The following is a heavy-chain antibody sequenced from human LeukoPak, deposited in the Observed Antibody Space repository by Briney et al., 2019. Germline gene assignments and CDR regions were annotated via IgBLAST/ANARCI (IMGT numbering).Heavy chain of an antibody. CDR1: GSSISSRSYY. Sequence: PSETMTLTCTVSGSSISSRSYYWGWIRQPPGKGLEWIGSIYYSGSTYYNPSLKSRVTISVDTSKNQFSLKLSSVTAADTAVYYCARQWGVGYCSSTSCYTGAFDIWGQGTMVTVSS. V-gene: IGHV4-39*01. J-gene: IGHJ3*02. D-gene: IGHD2-2*02. CDR3: ARQWGVGYCSSTSCYTGAFDI. CDR2: IYYSGST.